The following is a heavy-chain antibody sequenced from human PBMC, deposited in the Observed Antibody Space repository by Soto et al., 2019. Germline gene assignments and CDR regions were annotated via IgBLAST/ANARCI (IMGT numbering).Heavy chain of an antibody. CDR1: GFTFSSYA. CDR3: AKMKYRSSGSRLNWFDP. J-gene: IGHJ5*02. D-gene: IGHD3-10*01. V-gene: IGHV3-23*01. Sequence: GGSLRLSCAASGFTFSSYAMSWVRQAPGKGLEWVSAISGSGGSTYYADSVKGRFTISRDNSKNTLYLQMNSLRAEDTAVYYCAKMKYRSSGSRLNWFDPWGQGTLVTAPQ. CDR2: ISGSGGST.